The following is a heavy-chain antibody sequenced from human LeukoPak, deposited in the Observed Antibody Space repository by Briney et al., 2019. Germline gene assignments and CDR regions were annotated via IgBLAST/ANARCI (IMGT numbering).Heavy chain of an antibody. V-gene: IGHV3-53*01. CDR2: IYSGGST. Sequence: GGSLRLSCAASGFTVSSSYMSWVRQAPGKGLEWVSVIYSGGSTYYADSVKGRFTISRDNSKNTLYLQMNSLRAEDTAVYYCARDRYYDFWSGYVSDYWGQGTLVTVSS. J-gene: IGHJ4*02. D-gene: IGHD3-3*01. CDR1: GFTVSSSY. CDR3: ARDRYYDFWSGYVSDY.